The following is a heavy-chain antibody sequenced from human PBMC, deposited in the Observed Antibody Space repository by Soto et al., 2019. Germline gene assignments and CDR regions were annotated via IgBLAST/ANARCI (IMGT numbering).Heavy chain of an antibody. V-gene: IGHV3-23*01. D-gene: IGHD3-22*01. Sequence: EVQLLESGGDLIQPGGSLRLSCAASGFTFSSYAMSWVRQAPGKGLGWVSAISSSGGSTFYADSVKGRFTISRDNSRNTLYLQMNSLRAKDTAIYYCAKYQPMTQPRPYFDYWGQGTLVIVSS. CDR1: GFTFSSYA. CDR2: ISSSGGST. CDR3: AKYQPMTQPRPYFDY. J-gene: IGHJ4*02.